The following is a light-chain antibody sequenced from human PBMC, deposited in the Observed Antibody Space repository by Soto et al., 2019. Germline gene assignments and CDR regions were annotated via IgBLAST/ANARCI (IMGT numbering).Light chain of an antibody. Sequence: IVMTQSPATLSVSPGEIATLSCRASKSVSSNLAWYQQKPGQAPSLLIYGASTMAPGIRARFSGSGSGTESTLTLSSWLSEDFAVYYWQQYNIWPTAYTFGPGTKLELK. CDR1: KSVSSN. V-gene: IGKV3-15*01. CDR3: QQYNIWPTAYT. CDR2: GAS. J-gene: IGKJ2*01.